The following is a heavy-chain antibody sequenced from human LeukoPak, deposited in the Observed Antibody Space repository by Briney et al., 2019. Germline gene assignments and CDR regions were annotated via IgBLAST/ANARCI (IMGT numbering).Heavy chain of an antibody. CDR2: FDPEDGET. CDR3: ATFTLLDYGDHGEGDY. J-gene: IGHJ4*02. Sequence: ASVKVSCKVSGYTLTELSMHWVGQAPGKGLEWMGGFDPEDGETIYAQKFQGRVTMTEDTSTDTAYMELSSLRSEDTAVYYCATFTLLDYGDHGEGDYWGQGTLVTVSS. CDR1: GYTLTELS. D-gene: IGHD4-17*01. V-gene: IGHV1-24*01.